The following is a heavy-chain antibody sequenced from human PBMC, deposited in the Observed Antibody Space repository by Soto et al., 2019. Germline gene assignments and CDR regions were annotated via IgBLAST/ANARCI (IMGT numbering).Heavy chain of an antibody. V-gene: IGHV4-59*01. CDR1: GGSISSYY. CDR3: ARTLYDFWSGTARGDYYYMDV. D-gene: IGHD3-3*01. CDR2: IYYSGST. Sequence: SETLSLTCTVSGGSISSYYWSWIRQPPGKGLEWIGYIYYSGSTNYNPSLKSRVTISVDTSKNQFSLKLSSVTAADTAVYYCARTLYDFWSGTARGDYYYMDVWGKGTTVTVSS. J-gene: IGHJ6*03.